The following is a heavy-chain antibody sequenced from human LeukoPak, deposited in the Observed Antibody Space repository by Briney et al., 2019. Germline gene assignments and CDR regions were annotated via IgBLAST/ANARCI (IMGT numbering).Heavy chain of an antibody. V-gene: IGHV4-38-2*02. CDR2: IHYSGST. J-gene: IGHJ4*02. CDR3: ARSTYYYGSGSYYY. CDR1: GYSISSAYY. D-gene: IGHD3-10*01. Sequence: SETLSLTCTVSGYSISSAYYWGWIRQPPGKGLEGIGSIHYSGSTYYNPSLKSRVTISVDTSKNQFSLKLSSVTAADTAVYYCARSTYYYGSGSYYYWGQGTLVTVSS.